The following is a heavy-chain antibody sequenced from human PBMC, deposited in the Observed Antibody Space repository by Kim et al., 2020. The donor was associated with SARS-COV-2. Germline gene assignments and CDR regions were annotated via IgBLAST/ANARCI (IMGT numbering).Heavy chain of an antibody. Sequence: GGSLRLSCAASGFTFSDYYMSWIRQAPGKGLEWVSYISSSGSTIYYADSVKGRFTISRDNAKNSLYLQMNSLRAEDTAVYYCAREVDIVVVPAAMPGYFDLWGRGTLVTVSS. CDR2: ISSSGSTI. J-gene: IGHJ2*01. CDR1: GFTFSDYY. V-gene: IGHV3-11*01. D-gene: IGHD2-2*01. CDR3: AREVDIVVVPAAMPGYFDL.